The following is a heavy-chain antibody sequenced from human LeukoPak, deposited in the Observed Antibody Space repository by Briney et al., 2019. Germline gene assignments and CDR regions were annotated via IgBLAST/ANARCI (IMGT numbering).Heavy chain of an antibody. D-gene: IGHD3-22*01. J-gene: IGHJ4*02. Sequence: PGGSLRLSCAASGFTFSSYSMNWVRQAPGKGLEWVSSISSSSSYIYYADSVKGRFTISRDNAKNSLYLQMNSLRAEDTAVYYCARGGTYYYDSSGEADYWGQGTLVTVSS. V-gene: IGHV3-21*01. CDR3: ARGGTYYYDSSGEADY. CDR2: ISSSSSYI. CDR1: GFTFSSYS.